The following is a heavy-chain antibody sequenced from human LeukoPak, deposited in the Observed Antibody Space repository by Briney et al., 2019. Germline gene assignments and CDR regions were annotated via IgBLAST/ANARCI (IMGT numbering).Heavy chain of an antibody. CDR2: IYHSGST. D-gene: IGHD2-15*01. J-gene: IGHJ4*02. CDR3: ARVSGYCSGGACYSRRHFDH. CDR1: GGSISSHNW. Sequence: SETLSLTCSVSGGSISSHNWWSWVRQPPGKGLEWIGEIYHSGSTNYNPSLKSRVTISVDKSKNQFSLKLSSVTAADTAVYYCARVSGYCSGGACYSRRHFDHGGQGTLVTVSS. V-gene: IGHV4-4*02.